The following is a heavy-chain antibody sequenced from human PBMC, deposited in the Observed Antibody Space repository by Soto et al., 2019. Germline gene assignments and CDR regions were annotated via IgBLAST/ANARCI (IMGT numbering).Heavy chain of an antibody. V-gene: IGHV1-2*02. J-gene: IGHJ6*02. CDR1: GYTFTGYY. CDR3: ARDLPAPLFGATTSYGMDV. CDR2: INTNSGDT. D-gene: IGHD1-26*01. Sequence: ASVKVSCKASGYTFTGYYMHWVRQAPGQGLEWMGWINTNSGDTQYAQKFQGRVTMTSDTSISTAYMELRSLRVDDTAVYYCARDLPAPLFGATTSYGMDVWG.